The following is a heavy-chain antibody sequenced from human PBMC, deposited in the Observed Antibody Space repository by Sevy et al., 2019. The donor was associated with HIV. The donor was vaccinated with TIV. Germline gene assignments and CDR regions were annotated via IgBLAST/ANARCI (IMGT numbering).Heavy chain of an antibody. CDR3: VSLQASDFYYYYYYGMDV. J-gene: IGHJ6*02. CDR1: GGSISSSSYY. CDR2: IYYSGST. V-gene: IGHV4-39*01. Sequence: SETLSLTCTVSGGSISSSSYYWGWIRQPPGKGLEWIGSIYYSGSTYYNPSLKSRVTISVDTSKNQFSLKLSSVTAADTAVYYCVSLQASDFYYYYYYGMDVWGQGTTVTVSS. D-gene: IGHD3-3*01.